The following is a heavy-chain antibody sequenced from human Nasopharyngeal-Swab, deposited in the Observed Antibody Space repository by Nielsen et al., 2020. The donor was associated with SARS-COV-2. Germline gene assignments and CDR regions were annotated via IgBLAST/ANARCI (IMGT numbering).Heavy chain of an antibody. V-gene: IGHV3-30*02. J-gene: IGHJ6*03. CDR2: IQYDGSNK. D-gene: IGHD3-10*01. Sequence: GGSLRLSCAASGFTFSSYGMHWVRQAPGKGLEWVAFIQYDGSNKYYADSVKGRFTISRDNSKNTLYLQMNSLRAEDTAVYYCAKDRVIYGSGYYYMDVWGKGTTVTVSS. CDR1: GFTFSSYG. CDR3: AKDRVIYGSGYYYMDV.